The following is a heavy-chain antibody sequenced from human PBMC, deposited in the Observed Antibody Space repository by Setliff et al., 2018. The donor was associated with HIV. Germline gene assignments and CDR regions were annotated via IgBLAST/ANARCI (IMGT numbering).Heavy chain of an antibody. V-gene: IGHV1-69-2*01. CDR1: EYTFVDYY. D-gene: IGHD1-26*01. J-gene: IGHJ4*02. CDR2: VDPDDGET. CDR3: ARGWEGGMDY. Sequence: GASVKVSCKASEYTFVDYYMHWVQQAPGKGLEWMGRVDPDDGETIYAEKFQDRLTITADASTDTTYMELSSLRSEDTAVYYCARGWEGGMDYWGQGTLVTASS.